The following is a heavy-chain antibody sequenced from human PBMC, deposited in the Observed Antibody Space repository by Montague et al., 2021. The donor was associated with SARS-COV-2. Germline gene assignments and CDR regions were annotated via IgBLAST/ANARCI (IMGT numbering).Heavy chain of an antibody. J-gene: IGHJ6*02. CDR3: ARDFYGSGSSYYYYGMDV. Sequence: SLRLSCAASGFTFGSYWMSWVRQAPGKGLEWVANIKQDGSEKYYVDSVKGRFTISRDNAKNSLYLQMNSLRAEDTAVYYCARDFYGSGSSYYYYGMDVWGQGTTVTVSS. V-gene: IGHV3-7*01. CDR1: GFTFGSYW. D-gene: IGHD3-10*01. CDR2: IKQDGSEK.